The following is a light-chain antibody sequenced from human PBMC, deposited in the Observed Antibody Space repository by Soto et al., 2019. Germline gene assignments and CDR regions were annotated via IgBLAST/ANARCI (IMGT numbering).Light chain of an antibody. CDR2: KAS. V-gene: IGKV1-5*03. CDR3: QQYHTYPCT. J-gene: IGKJ1*01. CDR1: QSISSW. Sequence: DIQMTQSPSTLSASVGDRVTITCRASQSISSWLAWYQQKPGKAPKLLIYKASSLESGVPSRFSGSGSGTEFTLTISSLQPDDFATYYCQQYHTYPCTFGQGTKVE.